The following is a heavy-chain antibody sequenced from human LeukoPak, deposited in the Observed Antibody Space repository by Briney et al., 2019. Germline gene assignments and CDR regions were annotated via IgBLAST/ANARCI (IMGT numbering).Heavy chain of an antibody. CDR2: ATPGGNIP. D-gene: IGHD3-22*01. J-gene: IGHJ4*02. CDR1: GFTFSNYA. CDR3: AKDIWLVTSGYQTFDL. Sequence: PGESLRLSCAVSGFTFSNYAMSWVRQAPGKGLEWVSGATPGGNIPYYADSVKGRFTISRDNSKSTLYLQMGSLRAADTALYYCAKDIWLVTSGYQTFDLWGQGTLVTVSS. V-gene: IGHV3-23*01.